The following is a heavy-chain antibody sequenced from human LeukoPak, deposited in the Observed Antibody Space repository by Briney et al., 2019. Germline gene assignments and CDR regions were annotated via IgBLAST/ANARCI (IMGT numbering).Heavy chain of an antibody. CDR1: GFTFSSYS. V-gene: IGHV3-21*01. Sequence: KPGGSLRLSCAASGFTFSSYSMNWVRQAPGKGLEWVSSISSSSSYIYYADSVKGRFTISRDNPKNSLYLRMNSLRAEDTAVYYCAREGVVVIGFDYWGQGTLVTVSS. D-gene: IGHD3-22*01. J-gene: IGHJ4*02. CDR3: AREGVVVIGFDY. CDR2: ISSSSSYI.